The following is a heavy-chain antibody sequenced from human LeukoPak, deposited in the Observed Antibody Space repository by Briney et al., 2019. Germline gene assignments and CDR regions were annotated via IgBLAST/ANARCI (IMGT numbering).Heavy chain of an antibody. V-gene: IGHV4-30-4*01. CDR1: GGSISSGDYY. D-gene: IGHD3-9*01. CDR2: IYYSGST. Sequence: SETLSLTCTVSGGSISSGDYYWSWIRQPPGKGLEWIGYIYYSGSTYYNPSLKSRVTISVDTSKNQFSLKLSSATAADTAVCYCARGYYDILTGLPWGQGTLVTVSS. J-gene: IGHJ4*02. CDR3: ARGYYDILTGLP.